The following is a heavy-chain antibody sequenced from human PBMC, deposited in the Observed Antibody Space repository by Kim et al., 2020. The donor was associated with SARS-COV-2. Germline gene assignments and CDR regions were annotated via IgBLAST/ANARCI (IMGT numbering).Heavy chain of an antibody. CDR3: ARENQGGPPYYYYYGMDV. CDR2: INPNSGGT. V-gene: IGHV1-2*02. CDR1: GYTFTGYY. Sequence: ASVKVSCKASGYTFTGYYMHWVRQAPGQGLEWMGWINPNSGGTNYAQKFQGRVTMTRDTSISTAYMELSRLRSDDTAVYYCARENQGGPPYYYYYGMDVWGQGTTVTVSS. J-gene: IGHJ6*02. D-gene: IGHD2-15*01.